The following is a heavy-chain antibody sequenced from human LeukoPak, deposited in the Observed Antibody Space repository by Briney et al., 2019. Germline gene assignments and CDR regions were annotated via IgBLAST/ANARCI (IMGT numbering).Heavy chain of an antibody. CDR2: INHSGST. Sequence: SETLSLTCAVYGGSFSGYYWSWIRQPPGKGLEWIGEINHSGSTNYNPSLKSRVTISVDTSKNQFSLKLSSVTAADTAVYYCARGSRFDYWGQGTLVTVSS. CDR1: GGSFSGYY. V-gene: IGHV4-34*01. D-gene: IGHD6-13*01. CDR3: ARGSRFDY. J-gene: IGHJ4*02.